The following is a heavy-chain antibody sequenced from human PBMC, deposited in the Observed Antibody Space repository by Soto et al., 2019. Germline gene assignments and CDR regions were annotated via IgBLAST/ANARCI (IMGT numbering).Heavy chain of an antibody. D-gene: IGHD2-2*02. CDR1: GYTFTSSG. CDR2: ISGYNGNT. J-gene: IGHJ3*02. CDR3: ARAPGYCNSTICYIDTFDI. Sequence: VKVSCKPSGYTFTSSGISWVRQAPGQGLEWMGWISGYNGNTNYAQKFRGRVTMTTDTSTTTAYMEVRSLRADDTAVYYCARAPGYCNSTICYIDTFDIWGQGTKVTVSS. V-gene: IGHV1-18*01.